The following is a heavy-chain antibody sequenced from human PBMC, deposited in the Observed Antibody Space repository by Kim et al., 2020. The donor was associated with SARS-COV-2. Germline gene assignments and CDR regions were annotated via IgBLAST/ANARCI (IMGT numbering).Heavy chain of an antibody. CDR3: ARGDNYDFWSGYYSGDNW. J-gene: IGHJ5*01. CDR2: INHSGST. CDR1: GGSFSGYY. Sequence: SETLSLTCAVYGGSFSGYYWSWIRQPPGKGLEWIGEINHSGSTNYNPSLKSRVTISVDTSKNQFSLKLSSVTAADTAVYYCARGDNYDFWSGYYSGDNW. V-gene: IGHV4-34*01. D-gene: IGHD3-3*01.